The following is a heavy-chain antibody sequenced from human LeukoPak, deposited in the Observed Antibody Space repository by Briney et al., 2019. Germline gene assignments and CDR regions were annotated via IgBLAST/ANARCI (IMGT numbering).Heavy chain of an antibody. CDR1: GGSFSGYY. V-gene: IGHV4-34*01. Sequence: SETLSLTCAVYGGSFSGYYWSWIRQPPGKGLEWIGEINHSGSTNYDPSLKSRVTISVDTSKNQFSLKLSSVTAADTAVYYCARVSITGTTFWWGQGTLVTVSS. CDR2: INHSGST. CDR3: ARVSITGTTFW. J-gene: IGHJ4*02. D-gene: IGHD1-7*01.